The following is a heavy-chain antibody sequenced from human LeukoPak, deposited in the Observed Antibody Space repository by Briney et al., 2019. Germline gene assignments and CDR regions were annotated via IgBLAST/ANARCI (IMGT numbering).Heavy chain of an antibody. CDR3: AKAIKGPNDAFDI. D-gene: IGHD3-9*01. Sequence: AGGSLRLSCAASGFTFSSYAMSWVRQAPGKGLEWVSAISGSGGSTYYADSVKGRFTISRDNSKNTLYLQMDSLRAEDTAVYYCAKAIKGPNDAFDIWGQGTMVTVSS. J-gene: IGHJ3*02. CDR2: ISGSGGST. CDR1: GFTFSSYA. V-gene: IGHV3-23*01.